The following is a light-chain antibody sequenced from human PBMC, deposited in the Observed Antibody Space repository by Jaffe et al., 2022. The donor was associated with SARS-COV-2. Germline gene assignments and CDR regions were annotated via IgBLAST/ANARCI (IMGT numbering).Light chain of an antibody. CDR1: SSDVGSNNY. Sequence: QSALTQPRSVSGSPGQSVTISCTGTSSDVGSNNYVSWYQHHPGKVPKVMIYDVNQRPSGVPDRFSGSKSGDTASLTISGLQAADEADYYCCSYTGNYVFGTGTKVTVL. V-gene: IGLV2-11*01. CDR3: CSYTGNYV. J-gene: IGLJ1*01. CDR2: DVN.